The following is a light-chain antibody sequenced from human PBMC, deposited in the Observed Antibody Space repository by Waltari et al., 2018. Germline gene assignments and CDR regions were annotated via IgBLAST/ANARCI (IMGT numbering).Light chain of an antibody. CDR2: DVT. CDR1: SSDVGGYNF. V-gene: IGLV2-14*01. Sequence: QSALTQPASVSGSPGQSITISCTGTSSDVGGYNFVSWYQQHPGKAPKLIIYDVTERPSGVSHRLAGSKSGNTASLTISVLQAEDEADYYCSSYTSTSSYVFGAETKVTVL. CDR3: SSYTSTSSYV. J-gene: IGLJ1*01.